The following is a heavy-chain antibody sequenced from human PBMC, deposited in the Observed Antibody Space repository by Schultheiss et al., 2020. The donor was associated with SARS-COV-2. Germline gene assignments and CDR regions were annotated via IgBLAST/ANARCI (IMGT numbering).Heavy chain of an antibody. CDR2: ISGSGGST. D-gene: IGHD3-10*02. CDR1: GFTFSSYA. V-gene: IGHV3-23*01. Sequence: GGSLRLSCAASGFTFSSYAMSWVRQAPGKGLEWVSAISGSGGSTYYADSVKGRFTISRDNAKNTLYLQMNSLRAEDTAVYYCAKALRMIGVDGMDVWGQGTTVTVSS. CDR3: AKALRMIGVDGMDV. J-gene: IGHJ6*02.